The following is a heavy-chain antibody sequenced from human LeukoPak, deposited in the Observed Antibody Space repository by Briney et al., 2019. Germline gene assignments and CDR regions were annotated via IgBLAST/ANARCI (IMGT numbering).Heavy chain of an antibody. CDR1: GGSFSGNY. J-gene: IGHJ4*02. Sequence: SETLSLTCVVNGGSFSGNYWSWIRQPPGEGLEWIGEINHSGSTNYNPSLKSRVSISVDTSKNQFSLKLSSVTAADTAVYYCVTGQWLVPVSYWGQGTLVTVSS. V-gene: IGHV4-34*01. CDR2: INHSGST. CDR3: VTGQWLVPVSY. D-gene: IGHD6-19*01.